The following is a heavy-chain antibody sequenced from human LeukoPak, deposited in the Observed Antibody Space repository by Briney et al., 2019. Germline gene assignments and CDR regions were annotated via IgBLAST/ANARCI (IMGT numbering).Heavy chain of an antibody. CDR1: GFTFSSYS. J-gene: IGHJ6*02. V-gene: IGHV3-21*01. CDR2: ISSSSSYI. CDR3: ARAPIAVAGTHYYYGMDV. D-gene: IGHD6-19*01. Sequence: GGSLRLSCAASGFTFSSYSMNWVRQAPGKGLEWVSSISSSSSYIYYADSVKGRFTISRDNAKNSLYLQMNSLRAEDTAVYYCARAPIAVAGTHYYYGMDVWGQGTTVTVSS.